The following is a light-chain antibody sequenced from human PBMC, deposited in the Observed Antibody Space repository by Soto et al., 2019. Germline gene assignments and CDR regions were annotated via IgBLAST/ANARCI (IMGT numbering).Light chain of an antibody. J-gene: IGKJ5*01. Sequence: DIQMTQSPSTLSGSVGDRVAITCRASQTISSWLAWYQQKPGKAPKLLIYAASSLQSGVPSRFSGSGSGTDFTLTISSLQPEDFATYYCQQANSFPITFGQGTRLEIK. CDR2: AAS. V-gene: IGKV1-12*01. CDR3: QQANSFPIT. CDR1: QTISSW.